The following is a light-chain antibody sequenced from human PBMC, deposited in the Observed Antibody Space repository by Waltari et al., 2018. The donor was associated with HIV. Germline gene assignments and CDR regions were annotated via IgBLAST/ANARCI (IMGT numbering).Light chain of an antibody. CDR2: GNT. J-gene: IGLJ3*02. V-gene: IGLV1-40*01. Sequence: QSVLTQPPSVSGAPGQRVTISCTGITSNIGAVYAVPWYQHLPGTAPKPLIYGNTIRPSGVPDRFSGSRSGTSSSLAITGLQAEDEAVYYCQSYDSSLSVNWVFGGGTKLTVL. CDR1: TSNIGAVYA. CDR3: QSYDSSLSVNWV.